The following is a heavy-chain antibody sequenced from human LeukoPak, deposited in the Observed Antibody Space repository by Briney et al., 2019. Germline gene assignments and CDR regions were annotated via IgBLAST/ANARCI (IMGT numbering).Heavy chain of an antibody. J-gene: IGHJ4*02. V-gene: IGHV4-34*01. CDR1: GGSFSGYY. D-gene: IGHD3-22*01. CDR2: INHSGST. Sequence: SETLSLTCAVYGGSFSGYYWSWIRQPPGKGLEWIGEINHSGSTNYNPSLKSRVTISVDTSKNQFSLKLSSVTAADTAVYYCARGPGGYRYYDSSGYYYRSGLPIDYWGQGTLVTVSS. CDR3: ARGPGGYRYYDSSGYYYRSGLPIDY.